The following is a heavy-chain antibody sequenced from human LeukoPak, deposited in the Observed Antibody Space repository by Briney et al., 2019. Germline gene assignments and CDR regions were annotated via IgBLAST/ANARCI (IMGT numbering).Heavy chain of an antibody. CDR3: AKDLEGFWSALVDY. CDR2: ISGSGGST. J-gene: IGHJ4*02. V-gene: IGHV3-23*01. D-gene: IGHD3-3*01. Sequence: SGGSLRLSCAASGFTFSSYAMSWVRQAPGKGLEWVSAISGSGGSTYYADSVKGRFTISRDNSKNTLYLQMNSLRAEDTAVYYCAKDLEGFWSALVDYWGQGTLVTVSS. CDR1: GFTFSSYA.